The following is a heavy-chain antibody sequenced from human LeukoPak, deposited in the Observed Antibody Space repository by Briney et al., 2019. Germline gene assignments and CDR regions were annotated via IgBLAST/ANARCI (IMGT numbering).Heavy chain of an antibody. CDR2: IKSKTDGGTT. V-gene: IGHV3-15*01. CDR3: ARGVIVATWGAFDI. J-gene: IGHJ3*02. CDR1: GFTFSNAW. Sequence: GGSLRLSCAASGFTFSNAWMSWVRQAPGKGLEWVGRIKSKTDGGTTDYAAPVKGRFTISRDDSKNTLYLQMNSLRAEDTAVYYCARGVIVATWGAFDIWGQGTMVTVSS. D-gene: IGHD5-12*01.